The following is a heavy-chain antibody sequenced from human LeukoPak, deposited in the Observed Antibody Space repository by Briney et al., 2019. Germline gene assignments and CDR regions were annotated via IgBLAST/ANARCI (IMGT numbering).Heavy chain of an antibody. Sequence: SETLSLTCAVYGGSFSGYYWSWIRQPPGKGLEWIGSIYYSGSTYYNPSLKSRVTISVDTSKNQFSLKLSSVTAADTAVYYCARDTGIQLWLHYFDYWGQGTLVTVSS. CDR2: IYYSGST. D-gene: IGHD5-18*01. CDR3: ARDTGIQLWLHYFDY. V-gene: IGHV4-34*01. J-gene: IGHJ4*02. CDR1: GGSFSGYY.